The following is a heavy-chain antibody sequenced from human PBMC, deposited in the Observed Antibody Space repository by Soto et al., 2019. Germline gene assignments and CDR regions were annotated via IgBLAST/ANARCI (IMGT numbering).Heavy chain of an antibody. J-gene: IGHJ5*02. CDR3: ARVADPIWFGELKAGWWFDP. CDR2: TYYRSKWYN. V-gene: IGHV6-1*01. Sequence: SQTLSLTCAISGDSVSSNSAAWNWIRQSPSRGLEWLGRTYYRSKWYNDYAVSVKSRITINPDTSKNQFSLQLNSVTPEDTAVYYCARVADPIWFGELKAGWWFDPWGQGTLVTVSS. CDR1: GDSVSSNSAA. D-gene: IGHD3-10*01.